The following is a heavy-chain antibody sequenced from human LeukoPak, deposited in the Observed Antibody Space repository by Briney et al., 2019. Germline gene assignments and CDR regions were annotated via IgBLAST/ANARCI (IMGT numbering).Heavy chain of an antibody. D-gene: IGHD6-13*01. V-gene: IGHV3-13*01. J-gene: IGHJ4*02. CDR3: ASSPAYSSSWYAIDN. CDR2: IGTAGDT. CDR1: GFTFSNYD. Sequence: GGSLRLSCAASGFTFSNYDMPWVRQAAGKGLEWVSGIGTAGDTYYPASVKGRFTISRENAKNSLYLQMNSLSAGDTAVYYCASSPAYSSSWYAIDNWGQGTLVTVSS.